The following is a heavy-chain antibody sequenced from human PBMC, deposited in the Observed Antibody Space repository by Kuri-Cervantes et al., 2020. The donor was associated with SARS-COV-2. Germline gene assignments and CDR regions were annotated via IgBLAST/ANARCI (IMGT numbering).Heavy chain of an antibody. CDR2: ISYDGSNK. V-gene: IGHV3-30-3*01. Sequence: GGSLRLSCAASGFTFSSYAMHWVRQASGKGLEWVAVISYDGSNKYYADSVKGRFTISRDNSKNTLYLQMNSLRAEDTAVYYCARATTVIAYLLDTYWGQGTLVTVSS. CDR3: ARATTVIAYLLDTY. D-gene: IGHD4-11*01. CDR1: GFTFSSYA. J-gene: IGHJ4*02.